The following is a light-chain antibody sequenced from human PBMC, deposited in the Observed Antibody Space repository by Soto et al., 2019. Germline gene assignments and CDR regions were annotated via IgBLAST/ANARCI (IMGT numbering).Light chain of an antibody. CDR1: SSDVGGYNY. V-gene: IGLV2-14*01. J-gene: IGLJ1*01. Sequence: QSARTQPASVSGSPGQSITISCTGTSSDVGGYNYVSWYQQHPGKAPKLMIYDVSNRPSGVSNRFSGSKSGNTASLTISGLQAVDEADYHCSSYTRSSTLVLGTWSKVTIL. CDR2: DVS. CDR3: SSYTRSSTLV.